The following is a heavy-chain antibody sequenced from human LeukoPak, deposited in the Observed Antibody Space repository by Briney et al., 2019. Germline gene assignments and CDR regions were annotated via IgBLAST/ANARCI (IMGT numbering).Heavy chain of an antibody. CDR3: ARAPSPLHPTTLSEDYYYGMDV. V-gene: IGHV3-30-3*01. Sequence: GGSLRLSCAASGFTFSSYAMHWVRQAPGKGLEWVAVISYDGSNKYYADSVKGRFTISRDNAKNTLYQQMNSLRAEDTAVYYCARAPSPLHPTTLSEDYYYGMDVWGQGTTVTVSS. CDR1: GFTFSSYA. D-gene: IGHD4-11*01. CDR2: ISYDGSNK. J-gene: IGHJ6*02.